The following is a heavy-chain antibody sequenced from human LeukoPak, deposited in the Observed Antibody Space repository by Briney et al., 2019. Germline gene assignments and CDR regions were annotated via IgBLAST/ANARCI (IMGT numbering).Heavy chain of an antibody. V-gene: IGHV1-46*01. CDR3: ARSHYSRGWEYFDY. Sequence: ASVKVSCKVSGYTLTELSMHWVRQAPGKGLEWMGIINPSGGSTIYAQKFQGRVTMTWDMSTSTVYMELSSLRSEDTAVYYCARSHYSRGWEYFDYWGQGTLVTVSS. CDR1: GYTLTELS. J-gene: IGHJ4*02. D-gene: IGHD6-19*01. CDR2: INPSGGST.